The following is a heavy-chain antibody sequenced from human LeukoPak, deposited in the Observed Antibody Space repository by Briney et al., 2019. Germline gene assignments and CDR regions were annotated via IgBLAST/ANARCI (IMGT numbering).Heavy chain of an antibody. CDR3: ARLGRQESEYSSSPGDY. Sequence: ASVKVSCKASGGTFSSYAISWVRQAPGQGLEWMGGIIPIFGTANYAQEFQGRVTITADESTSTAYMELSSLRSEDTAVYYCARLGRQESEYSSSPGDYWGQGTLVTVSS. V-gene: IGHV1-69*01. CDR1: GGTFSSYA. CDR2: IIPIFGTA. D-gene: IGHD6-6*01. J-gene: IGHJ4*02.